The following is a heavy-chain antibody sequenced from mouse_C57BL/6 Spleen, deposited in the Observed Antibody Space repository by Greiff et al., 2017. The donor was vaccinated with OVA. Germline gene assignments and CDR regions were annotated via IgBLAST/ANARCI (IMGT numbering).Heavy chain of an antibody. J-gene: IGHJ3*01. V-gene: IGHV1-55*01. CDR1: GYTFTSYW. D-gene: IGHD1-1*01. Sequence: VQLQQPGAELVKPGASVKMSCKASGYTFTSYWITWVKQRPGQGLEWIGDIYPGSGSTNYNEKFKSKATLTVDTSSSTAYMQRSSLTSEDSAVYYCARWNYGSRAWFAYWGQGTLVTVSA. CDR3: ARWNYGSRAWFAY. CDR2: IYPGSGST.